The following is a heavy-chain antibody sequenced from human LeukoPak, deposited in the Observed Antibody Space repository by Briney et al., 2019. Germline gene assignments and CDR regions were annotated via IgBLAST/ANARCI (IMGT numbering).Heavy chain of an antibody. J-gene: IGHJ6*02. CDR1: GFTFSDYY. V-gene: IGHV3-11*01. CDR3: ARGYCSGGSCYISVYGMDV. CDR2: ISSSGSTI. D-gene: IGHD2-15*01. Sequence: GGSLRLSCAASGFTFSDYYMSWIRQSPGKGLEWVSYISSSGSTIYYADSVKGRFTISRDNAKNSLYLQMNSLRAEDTAVYYCARGYCSGGSCYISVYGMDVWGQGTTVTVSS.